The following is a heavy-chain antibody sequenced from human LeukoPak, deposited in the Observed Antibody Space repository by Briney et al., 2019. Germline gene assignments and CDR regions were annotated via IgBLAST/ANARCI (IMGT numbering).Heavy chain of an antibody. CDR2: INHSGST. CDR3: AKAQVEWELLTTGAFDI. V-gene: IGHV4-34*01. D-gene: IGHD1-26*01. J-gene: IGHJ3*02. CDR1: GGSFSGYY. Sequence: PSETLSPTCAVYGGSFSGYYWSWIRQPPGKGLEWIGEINHSGSTNYNPSLKSRVTISVDTSKNQFSLKLSSVTAADTALYYCAKAQVEWELLTTGAFDIWGQGTMVTVSS.